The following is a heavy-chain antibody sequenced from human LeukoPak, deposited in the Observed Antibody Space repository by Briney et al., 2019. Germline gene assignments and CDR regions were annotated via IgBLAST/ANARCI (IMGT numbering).Heavy chain of an antibody. D-gene: IGHD3-16*01. CDR1: GGSFSGYY. J-gene: IGHJ4*02. CDR3: ARGRGNFDY. CDR2: INHSGST. V-gene: IGHV4-34*01. Sequence: SETLSLTCAVYGGSFSGYYWSWIRQPPGKGLEWIGEINHSGSTNYNPSLKSRVTISVDTSKNQFSLKLSSVTAADTAVYYCARGRGNFDYWGQGTLVTVSS.